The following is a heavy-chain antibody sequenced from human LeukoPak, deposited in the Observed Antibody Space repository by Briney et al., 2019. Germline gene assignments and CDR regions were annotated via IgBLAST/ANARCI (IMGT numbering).Heavy chain of an antibody. CDR3: ARSLQTNYYYYMDV. CDR1: GGSISGYY. Sequence: SETLSLTCTVSGGSISGYYWSWIRQPPGKGLEWIGYIYYSGSTNYNPSLKSRVTMSVDTSKNQFSLKLSSVTAADTAVYYCARSLQTNYYYYMDVWGKGTTVTVSS. CDR2: IYYSGST. V-gene: IGHV4-59*12. D-gene: IGHD4-11*01. J-gene: IGHJ6*03.